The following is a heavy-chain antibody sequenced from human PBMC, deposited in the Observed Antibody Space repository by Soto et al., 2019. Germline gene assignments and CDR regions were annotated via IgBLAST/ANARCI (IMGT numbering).Heavy chain of an antibody. CDR1: GCTFISHA. CDR2: ISGSGGST. CDR3: EKGTGTTLYNWFDP. Sequence: GGPLRLSCAASGCTFISHAMSWVRKTPGKGLEWVSAISGSGGSTYYADSVKGRFTISRDNSKNTLYLQMNSLRAEDTAVYYCEKGTGTTLYNWFDPWGQGTLVTVSS. V-gene: IGHV3-23*01. J-gene: IGHJ5*02. D-gene: IGHD1-7*01.